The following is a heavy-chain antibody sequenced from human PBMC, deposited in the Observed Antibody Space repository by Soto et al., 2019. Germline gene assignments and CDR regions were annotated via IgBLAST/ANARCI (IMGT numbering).Heavy chain of an antibody. V-gene: IGHV3-74*01. CDR2: INTDGSST. CDR1: GFTFSSFW. D-gene: IGHD3-10*01. CDR3: AKRGVDTFGLSY. Sequence: GGSLRLSCAVSGFTFSSFWMHWVRQAPGEGLVWVSRINTDGSSTSYADSVKGRFTISRDNAKNKLYLQMNSLRVEDTAMYYCAKRGVDTFGLSYWGQGTLVTVSS. J-gene: IGHJ4*02.